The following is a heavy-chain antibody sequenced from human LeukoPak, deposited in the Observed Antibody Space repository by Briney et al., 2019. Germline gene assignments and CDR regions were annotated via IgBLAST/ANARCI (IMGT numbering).Heavy chain of an antibody. CDR1: GFTFSSYS. V-gene: IGHV3-48*01. D-gene: IGHD3-22*01. CDR2: ISSSSSTI. J-gene: IGHJ5*02. Sequence: GGSLRLSCAASGFTFSSYSMNWVRQAPGKGLEWVSYISSSSSTIYYADSVKGRFTISRDNAKNSLYLQLNSLRAEDTAVYYCARVLHKRDYDSSDYYGSWGQGTLVTVSS. CDR3: ARVLHKRDYDSSDYYGS.